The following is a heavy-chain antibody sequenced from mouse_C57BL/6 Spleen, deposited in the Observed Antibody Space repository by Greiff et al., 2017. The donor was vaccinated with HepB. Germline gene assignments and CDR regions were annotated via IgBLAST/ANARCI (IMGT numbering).Heavy chain of an antibody. V-gene: IGHV10-1*01. CDR2: IRSKSNNYAT. CDR1: GFSFNTYA. J-gene: IGHJ2*01. Sequence: EVKLVESGGGLVQPKGSLKLSCAASGFSFNTYAMNWVRQAPGKGVEWVARIRSKSNNYATYYADSVKDRFTISREDSESMLYLQMNNLKTEDTAMYYCMRQRASDYFDYWGQGTTLTVSS. D-gene: IGHD3-1*01. CDR3: MRQRASDYFDY.